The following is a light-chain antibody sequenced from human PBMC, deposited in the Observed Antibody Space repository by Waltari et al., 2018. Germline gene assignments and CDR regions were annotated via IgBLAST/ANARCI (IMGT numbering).Light chain of an antibody. J-gene: IGLJ1*01. CDR1: NSNVYILHL. V-gene: IGLV2-23*02. Sequence: SALTPPASVSGSPGQSITISCTAANSNVYILHLASWSQHHPGRNPILLIYEISQRRPEISNRFSGSKAGNTASLTSSGRQPEDDADYFCCSFAGYGIYVFGSGTQVSVL. CDR3: CSFAGYGIYV. CDR2: EIS.